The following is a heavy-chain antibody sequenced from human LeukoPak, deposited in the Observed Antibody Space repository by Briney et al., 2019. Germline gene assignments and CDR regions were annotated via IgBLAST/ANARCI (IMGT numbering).Heavy chain of an antibody. V-gene: IGHV3-66*01. J-gene: IGHJ4*02. D-gene: IGHD3-10*01. Sequence: QPGGSLRLSCAASGFTFSSYAMSWVRQAPGKGLEWVSVIYSGGSTYYADSVKGRFTISRDNSKNTLYLQMNSLRTEDTAVYYCARARAGSSHDYWGQGTLVTVSS. CDR1: GFTFSSYA. CDR3: ARARAGSSHDY. CDR2: IYSGGST.